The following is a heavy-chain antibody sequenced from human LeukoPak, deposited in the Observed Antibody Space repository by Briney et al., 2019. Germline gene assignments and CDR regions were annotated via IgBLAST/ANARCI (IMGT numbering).Heavy chain of an antibody. CDR3: ARTTSFTASDYDY. V-gene: IGHV1-8*03. J-gene: IGHJ4*02. CDR2: MNPNNGDS. D-gene: IGHD1-1*01. CDR1: GYTFTNYH. Sequence: ASVKVSCKASGYTFTNYHINWVRQATGQGLEWMGWMNPNNGDSGYAQKSQGRVTITRDTSISTSYMELRSLRSDDTAVYFCARTTSFTASDYDYWGQGTLVTVSS.